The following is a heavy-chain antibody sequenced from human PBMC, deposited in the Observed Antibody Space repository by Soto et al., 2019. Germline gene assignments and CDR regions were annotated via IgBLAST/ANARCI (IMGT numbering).Heavy chain of an antibody. CDR1: GFTFSSYA. Sequence: EVQLLESGGGLVQPGGSLRLSCAASGFTFSSYAMSWVRQAPGKGLEWVSAISGSGGSTYYADSVKGWFTISRDNSKNTLYLQMNSLRAEDTAVYYCAKAIGVSDAFDIWGQGTMVTVSS. CDR3: AKAIGVSDAFDI. D-gene: IGHD3-16*01. V-gene: IGHV3-23*01. CDR2: ISGSGGST. J-gene: IGHJ3*02.